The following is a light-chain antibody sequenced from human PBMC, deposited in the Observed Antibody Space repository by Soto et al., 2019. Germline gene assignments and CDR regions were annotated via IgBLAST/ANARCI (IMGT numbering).Light chain of an antibody. Sequence: IVMTQSPATLSVSPCEIATLSCSSSQSVSSSYLVWHQQKPGQAPRLLIYAASRRATGIPDRFSGSGSGTDFTLTISRLEPEDFAVYYCQQYGSSPWTFGQGTKVDIK. V-gene: IGKV3-20*01. J-gene: IGKJ1*01. CDR1: QSVSSSY. CDR3: QQYGSSPWT. CDR2: AAS.